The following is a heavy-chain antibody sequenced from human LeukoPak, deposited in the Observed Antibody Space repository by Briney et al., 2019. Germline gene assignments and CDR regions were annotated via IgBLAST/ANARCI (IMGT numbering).Heavy chain of an antibody. CDR1: GGSFSSYY. J-gene: IGHJ4*02. D-gene: IGHD5-24*01. CDR3: ATGDGYNSFDY. V-gene: IGHV4-4*07. Sequence: SETLSLTCTVSGGSFSSYYWSWIRQPAGKGLEWIGRIYTSGSTNYNSSLKSRVTVSVDTSENQVSLKLSSVTAADTAVYYCATGDGYNSFDYWGQGTLVTVSS. CDR2: IYTSGST.